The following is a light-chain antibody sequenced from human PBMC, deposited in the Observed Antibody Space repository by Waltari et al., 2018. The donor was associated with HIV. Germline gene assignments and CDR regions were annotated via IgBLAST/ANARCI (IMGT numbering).Light chain of an antibody. CDR3: ASWEDSLHGPV. J-gene: IGLJ2*01. V-gene: IGLV1-44*01. CDR2: SNN. CDR1: SPNIGNNP. Sequence: QSVLTQPPSASGTPGQRVTTSCSGSSPNIGNNPITWYQQLPGTAPKLLNYSNNQRPSGVPDRISGSKSGTSASLAIGGLQSDDEADYYCASWEDSLHGPVFGGGTKLTVL.